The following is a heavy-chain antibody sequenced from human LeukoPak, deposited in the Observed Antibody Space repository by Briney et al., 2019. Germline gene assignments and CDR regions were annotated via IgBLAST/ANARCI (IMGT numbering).Heavy chain of an antibody. CDR2: IYTSGST. V-gene: IGHV4-4*07. Sequence: PSETLSLTCTVSGGSISSYYWSWIRQPAGKGLEWIGRIYTSGSTNYNPSLKSRVTISVDTSKNQFSLKLSSVTAADTAVYYCARGEYCSGGSCYSLDPWGQGTLVTVSS. CDR1: GGSISSYY. CDR3: ARGEYCSGGSCYSLDP. D-gene: IGHD2-15*01. J-gene: IGHJ5*02.